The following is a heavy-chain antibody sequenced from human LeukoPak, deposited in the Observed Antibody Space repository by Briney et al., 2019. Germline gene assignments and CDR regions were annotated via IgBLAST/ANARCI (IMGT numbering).Heavy chain of an antibody. CDR1: GYTFTSYG. D-gene: IGHD6-13*01. CDR2: INPNSGGT. CDR3: ARLGYSSSWAFDY. J-gene: IGHJ4*02. Sequence: GASVKVSCKASGYTFTSYGISWVRQAPGQGLEWMGRINPNSGGTNYAQKFQGRVTMTRDTSISTAYMELSRLRSDDTAVYYCARLGYSSSWAFDYWGQGTLVTVSS. V-gene: IGHV1-2*06.